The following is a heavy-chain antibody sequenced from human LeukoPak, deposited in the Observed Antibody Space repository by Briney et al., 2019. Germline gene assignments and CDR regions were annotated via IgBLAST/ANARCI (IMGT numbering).Heavy chain of an antibody. J-gene: IGHJ6*02. D-gene: IGHD2-15*01. CDR2: INPNSGGT. V-gene: IGHV1-2*02. CDR1: GYTFTGYY. Sequence: ASVKVSCKASGYTFTGYYMHSVRQAPGQGLEWMGWINPNSGGTNYAQKFQGRVTMTRDTSISTAYMELSRLRSDDTAVYYCAREVYCSGGSCYSYYYYYGMDVWGQGTTVTVSS. CDR3: AREVYCSGGSCYSYYYYYGMDV.